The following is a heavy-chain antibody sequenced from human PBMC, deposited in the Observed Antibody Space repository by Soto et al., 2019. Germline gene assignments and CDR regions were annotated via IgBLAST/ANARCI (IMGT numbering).Heavy chain of an antibody. D-gene: IGHD5-12*01. V-gene: IGHV3-48*03. CDR3: AGLIGSQTITYYYYGMDV. CDR1: GFTFSHYD. Sequence: EVQLVESGGGLVQPGGSLRLSCAASGFTFSHYDMIWVRQAPGKGLEWLSYISGSGNSVYYADSVRGRFTISRDNAKNSLYLQVNSLRAEDTAVYYCAGLIGSQTITYYYYGMDVWGQGTTVTVSS. CDR2: ISGSGNSV. J-gene: IGHJ6*02.